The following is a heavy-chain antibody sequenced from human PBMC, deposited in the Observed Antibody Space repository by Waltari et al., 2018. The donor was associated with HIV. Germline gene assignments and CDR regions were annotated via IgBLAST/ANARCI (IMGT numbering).Heavy chain of an antibody. Sequence: QLQLQESGPGLVKPSKTLSLPCTVRGGSISSSSYYWGWIRQPPGKGLEWIGSIYYSGSTYYNPSLKSRVTISVDTSKNQFSLKLSSVTAADTAVYYCARTYCSGGSCYSNYFHYWGQGTLVTVSS. J-gene: IGHJ4*02. D-gene: IGHD2-15*01. CDR1: GGSISSSSYY. CDR2: IYYSGST. CDR3: ARTYCSGGSCYSNYFHY. V-gene: IGHV4-39*07.